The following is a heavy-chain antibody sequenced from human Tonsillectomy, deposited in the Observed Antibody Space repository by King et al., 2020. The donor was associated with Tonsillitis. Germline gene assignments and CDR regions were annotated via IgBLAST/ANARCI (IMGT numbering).Heavy chain of an antibody. CDR1: GFTFSSYD. CDR3: ARGVRAGDVFVL. D-gene: IGHD6-19*01. Sequence: VQLVESGGGLVQPGGSLRLSCAASGFTFSSYDMHWVRQATGKGLEWVSAIGTAGDTYYPGSVKGGFTISRENAKNSLYLQMNSLRAGDTTVYYCARGVRAGDVFVLGGQGTSDTVPS. J-gene: IGHJ3*01. V-gene: IGHV3-13*04. CDR2: IGTAGDT.